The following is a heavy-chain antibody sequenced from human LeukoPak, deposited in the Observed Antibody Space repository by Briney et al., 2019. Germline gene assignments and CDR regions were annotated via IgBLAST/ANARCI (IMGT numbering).Heavy chain of an antibody. CDR3: AKNRRAWFGESIDY. CDR2: ISSSSSTI. Sequence: PGGSLRLSCAASGFTFSSYSMNWVRQAPGKGLEWVSYISSSSSTIYYADSVKGRFTISRDNAKNSLYLQMNSLRAEDTAVYYCAKNRRAWFGESIDYWGQGTLVTVSS. J-gene: IGHJ4*02. V-gene: IGHV3-48*04. CDR1: GFTFSSYS. D-gene: IGHD3-10*01.